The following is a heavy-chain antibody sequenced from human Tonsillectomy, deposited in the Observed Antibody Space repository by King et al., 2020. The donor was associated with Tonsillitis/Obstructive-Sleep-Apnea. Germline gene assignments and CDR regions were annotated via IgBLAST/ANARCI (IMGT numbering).Heavy chain of an antibody. V-gene: IGHV5-10-1*03. CDR1: GYSFTSYW. CDR2: IDPSDSYT. D-gene: IGHD3-22*01. J-gene: IGHJ4*02. Sequence: VQLVESGAEVKKPGESLRISCKGSGYSFTSYWITWVRQMPGKGLEWMGRIDPSDSYTNYSPSFQGHVTISADKSVSTAYLQWSSLKASDTAMYYCARYYYNDSSGYYYWGQGTLVTVSS. CDR3: ARYYYNDSSGYYY.